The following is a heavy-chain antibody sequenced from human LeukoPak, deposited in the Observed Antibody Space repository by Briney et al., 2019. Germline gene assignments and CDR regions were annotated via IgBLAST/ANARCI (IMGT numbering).Heavy chain of an antibody. CDR2: INPSGGST. V-gene: IGHV1-46*01. J-gene: IGHJ4*02. Sequence: ASVKVSCKASGYTFTSYYMHWVRQAPGQGLEWMGIINPSGGSTSYAQKFQGRVTMTRDTSTSTVYMELSSLRSEDAAVYYCARDGVGAYYFDYWGQGTLVTVFS. D-gene: IGHD1-26*01. CDR3: ARDGVGAYYFDY. CDR1: GYTFTSYY.